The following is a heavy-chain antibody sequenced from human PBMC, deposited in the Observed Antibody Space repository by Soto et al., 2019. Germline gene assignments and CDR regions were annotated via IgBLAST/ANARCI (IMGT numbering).Heavy chain of an antibody. Sequence: ASVKVSCKASGYTFTSYGISWVRQAPGQGLEWMGWISAYNGNTNYAQKLQGRVTMTTDTSTSTAYMELRSLRSDDTAVYYCARDQSYYYDSSGPPPASDAFDIWGQGATVTVSS. V-gene: IGHV1-18*01. CDR2: ISAYNGNT. D-gene: IGHD3-22*01. CDR3: ARDQSYYYDSSGPPPASDAFDI. CDR1: GYTFTSYG. J-gene: IGHJ3*02.